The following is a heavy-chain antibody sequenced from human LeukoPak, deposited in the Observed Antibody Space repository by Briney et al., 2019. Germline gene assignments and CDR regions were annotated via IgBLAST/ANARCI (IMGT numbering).Heavy chain of an antibody. CDR2: INSDGSSR. Sequence: PGGSLRVSCAASGFTFSSYWMHWVRQAPGKGLVWVSRINSDGSSRSYADSVKGRFTISRDNAKNTLYLQMNSLRAEDTAVYYCARDVGATTIAAWFDPWGQGTLVTVSS. CDR3: ARDVGATTIAAWFDP. CDR1: GFTFSSYW. J-gene: IGHJ5*02. V-gene: IGHV3-74*01. D-gene: IGHD1-26*01.